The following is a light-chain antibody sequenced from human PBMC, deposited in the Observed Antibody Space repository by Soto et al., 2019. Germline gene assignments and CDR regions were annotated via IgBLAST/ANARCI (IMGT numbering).Light chain of an antibody. CDR2: WAS. V-gene: IGKV4-1*01. J-gene: IGKJ1*01. CDR3: QQCFSSPQT. Sequence: DIVMTQSPDSLAVSLGERATINCKSSQSVLYSSNNKNYLAWYQQKPGQPPKLLIYWASTRESGVPDRFSGSGSGTDFTLTISSLQAEDVAVYYCQQCFSSPQTFGRGTEVEIK. CDR1: QSVLYSSNNKNY.